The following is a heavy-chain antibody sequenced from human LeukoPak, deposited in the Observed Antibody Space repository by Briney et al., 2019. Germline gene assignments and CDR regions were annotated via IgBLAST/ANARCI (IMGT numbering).Heavy chain of an antibody. D-gene: IGHD5-24*01. J-gene: IGHJ5*02. CDR2: MNPNSGNT. Sequence: ASVKVSCKASGYTFTGYYMHWVRQAPGQGLEWMGWMNPNSGNTGYAQKFQGRVTITRNTSISTAYMELSSLRSEDTAVYYCARSVEMATTMYFSDLLWGFPPTTYNWFDPWGQGTLVTVSS. CDR1: GYTFTGYY. V-gene: IGHV1-8*03. CDR3: ARSVEMATTMYFSDLLWGFPPTTYNWFDP.